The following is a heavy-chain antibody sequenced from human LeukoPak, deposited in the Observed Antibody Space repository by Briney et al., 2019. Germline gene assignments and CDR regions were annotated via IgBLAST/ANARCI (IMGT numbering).Heavy chain of an antibody. V-gene: IGHV4-31*03. CDR1: GGSISSGGYY. D-gene: IGHD5-18*01. CDR3: ARDTAMAFDY. Sequence: PSETLSLTCTVSGGSISSGGYYWSWIRQHPGKGLEWIGYIYYSGSTYYNPSLKSRVTISVDTSKNQFSLKLSSVTAADTAVYYCARDTAMAFDYWGQGTLVTVSS. CDR2: IYYSGST. J-gene: IGHJ4*02.